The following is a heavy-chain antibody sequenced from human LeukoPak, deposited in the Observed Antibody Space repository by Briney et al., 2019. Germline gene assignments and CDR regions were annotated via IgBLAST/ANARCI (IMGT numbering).Heavy chain of an antibody. V-gene: IGHV1-8*01. J-gene: IGHJ6*02. Sequence: GASVKVSCKASGYTFTSYDINWVRQATGQGLEWMGWMNPNSGNTGYARKFQGRVTMTRNTSISTAYMELSSLRSEDTAVYYCARVLDPNYGMDVWGRGTTVTVSS. CDR1: GYTFTSYD. CDR2: MNPNSGNT. D-gene: IGHD1-1*01. CDR3: ARVLDPNYGMDV.